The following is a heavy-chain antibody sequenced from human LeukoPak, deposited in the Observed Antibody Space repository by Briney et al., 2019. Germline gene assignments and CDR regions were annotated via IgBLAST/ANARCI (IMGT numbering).Heavy chain of an antibody. D-gene: IGHD3-22*01. CDR3: AREGGSGYPSRFHDGMDV. CDR2: IMQDGSEK. J-gene: IGHJ6*02. Sequence: GGSLRLSCAASGFTLSSYWMSWVRQAPGKGLEWVANIMQDGSEKYYVDSVKGRFTISRDNAKNSLYLQMNSLRAEDTAVYYCAREGGSGYPSRFHDGMDVWGQGTTVTVSS. CDR1: GFTLSSYW. V-gene: IGHV3-7*01.